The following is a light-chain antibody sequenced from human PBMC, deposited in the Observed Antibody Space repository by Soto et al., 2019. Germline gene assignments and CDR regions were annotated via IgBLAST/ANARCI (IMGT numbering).Light chain of an antibody. Sequence: DIVMTQSPDSLAVSLGERATINCKSSQSVLYSSDNKNYLVWYQQKPGQPPKLLIYWASTRESGVPDRFSGSGSGTDFTLTISSLQAEDVAVYYCPQYYSSPWTFGQGTKVEIK. CDR1: QSVLYSSDNKNY. CDR2: WAS. V-gene: IGKV4-1*01. CDR3: PQYYSSPWT. J-gene: IGKJ1*01.